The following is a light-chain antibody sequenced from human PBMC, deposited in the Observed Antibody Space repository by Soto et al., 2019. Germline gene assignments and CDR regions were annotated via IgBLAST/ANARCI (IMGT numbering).Light chain of an antibody. CDR1: QSISTY. Sequence: DIQMTQSPSTLSASVGDRVAITCRASQSISTYLAWYQQKPGKAPKLLIYKASSLESGVPSRFSGSGSGAEFTLTISSLQPDDFATYYCQQYGSSPETFGQGTKLEI. CDR2: KAS. CDR3: QQYGSSPET. J-gene: IGKJ2*01. V-gene: IGKV1-5*03.